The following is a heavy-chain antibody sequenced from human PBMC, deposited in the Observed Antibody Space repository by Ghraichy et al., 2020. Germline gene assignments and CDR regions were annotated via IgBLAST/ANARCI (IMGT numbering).Heavy chain of an antibody. CDR3: ARIVICSGSYDY. J-gene: IGHJ4*02. V-gene: IGHV3-7*01. Sequence: GESLNISCAASGFTFSSYWMSWVRQAPGKGLEWVANIKQDGSEKYYVDSVKGRFTISRDNAKNSLYLQMNSLRAEDTAVYYCARIVICSGSYDYWGQGTLVTVSS. CDR1: GFTFSSYW. CDR2: IKQDGSEK. D-gene: IGHD1-26*01.